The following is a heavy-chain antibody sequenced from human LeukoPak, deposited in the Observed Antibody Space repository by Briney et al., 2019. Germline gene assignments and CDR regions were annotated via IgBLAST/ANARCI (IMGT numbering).Heavy chain of an antibody. Sequence: GGSLRLSCAASGFTFSSYWMSWVRQAPGKGLEWVANIKQDGSEKYYVDSVKGRFTISRDNAKNSLYLQMNSLRAEDTAVYYCAVPGRDDCSRYYYYYYYMDVWGKGTTVTVSS. J-gene: IGHJ6*03. CDR2: IKQDGSEK. V-gene: IGHV3-7*01. D-gene: IGHD1-26*01. CDR3: AVPGRDDCSRYYYYYYYMDV. CDR1: GFTFSSYW.